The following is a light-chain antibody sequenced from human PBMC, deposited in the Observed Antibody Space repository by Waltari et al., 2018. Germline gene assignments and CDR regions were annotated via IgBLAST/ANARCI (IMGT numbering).Light chain of an antibody. CDR3: CSYAGSYTPWV. CDR2: DVS. Sequence: QSALTQPRPVSGSPGPSVTISCTGTTSDVGGSTFFSWYQQYPGKAPKLMIYDVSKRPSGVPDRFSGSKSGNTASLTISGLQAEDEVDYYCCSYAGSYTPWVFGGGTKLTVL. CDR1: TSDVGGSTF. V-gene: IGLV2-11*01. J-gene: IGLJ3*02.